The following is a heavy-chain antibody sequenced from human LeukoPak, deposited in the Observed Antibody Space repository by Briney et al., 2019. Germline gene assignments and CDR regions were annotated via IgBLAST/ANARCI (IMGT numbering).Heavy chain of an antibody. J-gene: IGHJ4*02. D-gene: IGHD4/OR15-4a*01. CDR2: MYYSGST. CDR1: GGSISNISSH. CDR3: ARRLGATGGIDH. V-gene: IGHV4-39*01. Sequence: SETLSLTCTVSGGSISNISSHWGWIRQPPGKGLEWVGNMYYSGSTYYNPSLKSRVTISADTSKNQFSLELRSMTAADTAVYYCARRLGATGGIDHWGQGSLVTVSS.